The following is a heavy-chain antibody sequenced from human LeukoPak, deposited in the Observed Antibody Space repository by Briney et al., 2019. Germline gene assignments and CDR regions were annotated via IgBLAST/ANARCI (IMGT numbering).Heavy chain of an antibody. CDR3: VKARGIQLWLPGDY. Sequence: GGSLRLSCSASGFTFSRYAMHWVRQAPGKGLEYVSAISSNGGSTYYAASVKGRFTISRDNSKKTLYLQMSSLRAEDTAVYYCVKARGIQLWLPGDYWGQGTLVTVSS. CDR2: ISSNGGST. J-gene: IGHJ4*02. D-gene: IGHD5-18*01. CDR1: GFTFSRYA. V-gene: IGHV3-64D*09.